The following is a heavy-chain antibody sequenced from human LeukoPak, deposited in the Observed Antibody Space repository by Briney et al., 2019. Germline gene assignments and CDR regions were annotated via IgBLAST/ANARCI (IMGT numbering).Heavy chain of an antibody. CDR1: GESLSGYY. Sequence: SETLSLTCAVYGESLSGYYWSWIRQPPGKGLEWIGEINHRGRTNYNPSLKSRVTISVDTSKNQFSLKLTSVTAADTAVYYCARDRYYYDSSGYSLFDYWGQGTLVTVSS. CDR3: ARDRYYYDSSGYSLFDY. D-gene: IGHD3-22*01. J-gene: IGHJ4*02. CDR2: INHRGRT. V-gene: IGHV4-34*01.